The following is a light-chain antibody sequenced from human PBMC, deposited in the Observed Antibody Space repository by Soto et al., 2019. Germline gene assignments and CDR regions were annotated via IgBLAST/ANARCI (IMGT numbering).Light chain of an antibody. V-gene: IGLV3-21*04. CDR1: NIGSKG. Sequence: SYELTQPPSVSVAPGKTASISCGGNNIGSKGVNWYQQKQGQVPVLVIYSDTDLPPVIPERFSGSNSANLATLTISRVEAGDEADYYCQVWDSGSAHVVFGGGTKLTVL. CDR3: QVWDSGSAHVV. CDR2: SDT. J-gene: IGLJ2*01.